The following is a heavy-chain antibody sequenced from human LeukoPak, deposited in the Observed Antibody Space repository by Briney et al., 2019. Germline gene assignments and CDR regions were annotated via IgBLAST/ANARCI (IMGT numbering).Heavy chain of an antibody. D-gene: IGHD3-16*01. J-gene: IGHJ5*02. CDR1: GFTFSSYS. CDR3: ARDLMRT. CDR2: ISSSSYI. Sequence: GGSLRLSCAASGFTFSSYSMNWVRQAPGKGLEWVSSISSSSYIYYADSAKGRFTISRDNAKNSRYLQMNSLRAEDTAVYYCARDLMRTWGQGTLVTVSS. V-gene: IGHV3-21*01.